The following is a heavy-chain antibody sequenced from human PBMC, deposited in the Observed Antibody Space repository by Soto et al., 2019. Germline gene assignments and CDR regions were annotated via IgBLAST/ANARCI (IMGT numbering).Heavy chain of an antibody. D-gene: IGHD6-19*01. CDR2: ISYDGSNK. V-gene: IGHV3-30*18. CDR3: AKIQVAGTYIPFDY. CDR1: GFTFSSHG. J-gene: IGHJ4*02. Sequence: QVQLVESGGGVVQPGRSLRLSCAASGFTFSSHGMHWVRQAPGKGLEWVAVISYDGSNKYYADSVKGRFTISRDNSKNTLYLQMNSLRAEDTAVYYCAKIQVAGTYIPFDYWGQGTLVTVSS.